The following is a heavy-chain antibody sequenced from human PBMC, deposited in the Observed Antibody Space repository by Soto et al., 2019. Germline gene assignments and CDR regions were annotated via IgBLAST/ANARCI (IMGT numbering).Heavy chain of an antibody. CDR1: GFTFSSYG. Sequence: PGGSLRLSCAASGFTFSSYGMHWVRQAPGKGLEWVAVIFYDGSRKEYAASLKGRFTISRDSAKNSLYLQMNNLRDEDTALYYCSRDGVVITVDAIDLWGPGTMVNVSS. CDR3: SRDGVVITVDAIDL. V-gene: IGHV3-33*01. CDR2: IFYDGSRK. D-gene: IGHD2-21*01. J-gene: IGHJ3*01.